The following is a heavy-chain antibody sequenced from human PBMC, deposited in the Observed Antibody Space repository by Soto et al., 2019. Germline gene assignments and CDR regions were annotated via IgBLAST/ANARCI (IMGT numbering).Heavy chain of an antibody. Sequence: PSETLSLTCTVSGGSVSSSSCYWGWIRQPPGKGLEWIGSIYYSGSTYYNPSLKSRVTISVDRSKNQFSPKLSSVTAADTAVYYCARDYYDSSGYYYNDYWGQGTLVTVSS. V-gene: IGHV4-39*07. CDR3: ARDYYDSSGYYYNDY. J-gene: IGHJ4*02. CDR1: GGSVSSSSCY. D-gene: IGHD3-22*01. CDR2: IYYSGST.